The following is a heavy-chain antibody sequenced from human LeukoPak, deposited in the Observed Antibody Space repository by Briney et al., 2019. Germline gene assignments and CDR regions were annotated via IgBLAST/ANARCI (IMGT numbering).Heavy chain of an antibody. CDR1: GYTFTSYG. CDR3: ARDRQYFDWFRYYYYYGMDV. J-gene: IGHJ6*02. D-gene: IGHD3-9*01. Sequence: ASVKVSCKASGYTFTSYGISWVRQATGQGLEWMGWISAYNGNTNYAQKLQGRVTMTTDTSTSTAYMELRSLRSDDTAVYYCARDRQYFDWFRYYYYYGMDVWGQGTTVTVSS. V-gene: IGHV1-18*01. CDR2: ISAYNGNT.